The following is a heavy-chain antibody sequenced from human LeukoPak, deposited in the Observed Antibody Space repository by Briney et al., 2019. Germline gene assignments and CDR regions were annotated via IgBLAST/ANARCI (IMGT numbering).Heavy chain of an antibody. J-gene: IGHJ4*02. CDR3: ARDVGGPYSSGDFDY. D-gene: IGHD6-19*01. V-gene: IGHV4-38-2*02. CDR2: IYHSGST. CDR1: GYSISSGYY. Sequence: SETLSLTCTVSGYSISSGYYWGWIRQPPGKGLEWIGSIYHSGSTYYNPSLKSRVTISVDTSKNQFSLKLSSVTAADTAVYYCARDVGGPYSSGDFDYWGQGTLVTVSS.